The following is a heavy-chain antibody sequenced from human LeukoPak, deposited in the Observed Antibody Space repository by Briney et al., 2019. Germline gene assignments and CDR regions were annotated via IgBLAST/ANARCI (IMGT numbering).Heavy chain of an antibody. Sequence: GSLRLSCAASGFTFSSYAMSWVRQAPGKGLEWIGEIYHSGSTNYNPSLKSRVTISVDKSKNQFSLRLSSVTAADTAVYYCARVEGSGSSGAFDIWGQGTMVTVSS. V-gene: IGHV4-4*02. J-gene: IGHJ3*02. D-gene: IGHD3-10*01. CDR3: ARVEGSGSSGAFDI. CDR1: GFTFSSYAM. CDR2: IYHSGST.